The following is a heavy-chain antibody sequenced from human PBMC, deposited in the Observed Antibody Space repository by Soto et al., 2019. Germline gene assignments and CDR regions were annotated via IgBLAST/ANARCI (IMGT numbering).Heavy chain of an antibody. CDR2: MNVKRGNT. Sequence: QVQRVQSGAEVKKPGASVKVSCKASGFTFTSYDVNWVRQATGQGLEWMGWMNVKRGNTGYAQKFQGRVTMTRNTSIRTADMELSSLRSEDTAVYYCASHNGEDNGEVYYSGMYVWGQGTTVTGSS. CDR1: GFTFTSYD. D-gene: IGHD4-17*01. V-gene: IGHV1-8*01. CDR3: ASHNGEDNGEVYYSGMYV. J-gene: IGHJ6*02.